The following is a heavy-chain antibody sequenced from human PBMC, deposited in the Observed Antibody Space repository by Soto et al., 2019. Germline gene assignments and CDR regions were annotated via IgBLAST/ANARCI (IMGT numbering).Heavy chain of an antibody. CDR3: ARRQISPPTRGAAAARVARDY. J-gene: IGHJ6*02. V-gene: IGHV3-33*01. CDR2: IWNDGNGY. CDR1: GLTFNNYG. D-gene: IGHD6-13*01. Sequence: QVQLVASGGGVVQPGRSLRLSCAASGLTFNNYGMHWVRQAPGKGREWVAVIWNDGNGYYYANSVKGRFTISRDKSKNTLYLQMSSLRAEDTAVYYCARRQISPPTRGAAAARVARDYWGQGTTVTVSS.